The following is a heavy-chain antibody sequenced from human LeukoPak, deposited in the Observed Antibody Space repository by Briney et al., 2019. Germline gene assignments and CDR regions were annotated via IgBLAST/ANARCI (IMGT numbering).Heavy chain of an antibody. CDR3: ARGPSIAATHFDY. D-gene: IGHD6-6*01. Sequence: SVKVSCKASGGTFSSYAISWVRQAPGQGFEWMGGIIPIFGTANYAQKFQGRVTITADESTSTAYMELSSLRSEDTAVYYCARGPSIAATHFDYWGQGTLVTVSS. CDR1: GGTFSSYA. J-gene: IGHJ4*02. CDR2: IIPIFGTA. V-gene: IGHV1-69*13.